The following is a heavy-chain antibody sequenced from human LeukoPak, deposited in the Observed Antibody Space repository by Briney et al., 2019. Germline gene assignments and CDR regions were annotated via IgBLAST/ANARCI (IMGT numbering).Heavy chain of an antibody. Sequence: PGGSLRLSCAASGFAFGIFAMSWVRQAPGKGLEWVSVIYSGGSTYYADSVKGRFTISRDNSKNTLYLQMNSLRAEDTAVYYCARSTGRGVTMGYWGQGTLVTVSS. CDR2: IYSGGST. V-gene: IGHV3-53*01. CDR3: ARSTGRGVTMGY. J-gene: IGHJ4*02. CDR1: GFAFGIFA. D-gene: IGHD1-14*01.